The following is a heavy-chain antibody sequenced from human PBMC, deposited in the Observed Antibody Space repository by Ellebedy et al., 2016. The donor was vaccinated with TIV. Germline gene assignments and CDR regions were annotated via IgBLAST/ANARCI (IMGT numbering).Heavy chain of an antibody. J-gene: IGHJ5*02. CDR1: GGSISSSDYH. CDR2: IFYSGGT. CDR3: ARHGWFGEFFTNWFDP. D-gene: IGHD3-10*01. Sequence: GSLRLXXTVSGGSISSSDYHWGWIRQPPGKGLEWIGSIFYSGGTYYNPSLKSRVTMSIDTSKNQFSLKLSSVTAADTAIYSCARHGWFGEFFTNWFDPWGQGTLVTVSS. V-gene: IGHV4-39*01.